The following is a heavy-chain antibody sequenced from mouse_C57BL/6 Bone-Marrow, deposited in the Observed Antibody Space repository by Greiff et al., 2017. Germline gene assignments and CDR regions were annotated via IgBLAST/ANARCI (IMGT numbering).Heavy chain of an antibody. J-gene: IGHJ3*01. CDR3: ARGEDYDYAGFAY. CDR2: ISDGGSST. D-gene: IGHD2-4*01. CDR1: GFTFSSYA. V-gene: IGHV5-4*03. Sequence: EVKLVESGGGLVKPGGSLKLSCAASGFTFSSYAMSWVRQTPEKRLEWVATISDGGSSTYYPENVKGRFTISRENAKNNLYLQMSHLKSEDTAMYYCARGEDYDYAGFAYWGQGTLVTVSA.